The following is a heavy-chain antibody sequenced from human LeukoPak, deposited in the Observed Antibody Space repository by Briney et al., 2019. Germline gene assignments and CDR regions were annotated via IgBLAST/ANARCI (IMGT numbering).Heavy chain of an antibody. CDR3: ARGDVSSWYPSYYYYGMDV. Sequence: GAPSLSCASSGFPLSIVGMSWVGPAPGKGMGWVANIKQDGSEKYYVDSVKGRFTISRDNAKNSLYLQMNSLRAEDTAVYYCARGDVSSWYPSYYYYGMDVWGQGTTVTVSS. V-gene: IGHV3-7*01. D-gene: IGHD6-13*01. CDR1: GFPLSIVG. CDR2: IKQDGSEK. J-gene: IGHJ6*02.